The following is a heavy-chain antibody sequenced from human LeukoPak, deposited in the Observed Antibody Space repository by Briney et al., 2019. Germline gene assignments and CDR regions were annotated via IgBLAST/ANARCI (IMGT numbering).Heavy chain of an antibody. V-gene: IGHV3-7*03. D-gene: IGHD6-19*01. Sequence: PGGSLRLSCAASGFTFSSFWMSWVRQTPGTGLEWVANIKEDESEKYYVDSVKGRFTISRDNAKNSLDLQMNSLRAEDTAVYYCAKTVIAVYYYYYGMDVWGQGTTVTVSS. CDR3: AKTVIAVYYYYYGMDV. CDR1: GFTFSSFW. J-gene: IGHJ6*02. CDR2: IKEDESEK.